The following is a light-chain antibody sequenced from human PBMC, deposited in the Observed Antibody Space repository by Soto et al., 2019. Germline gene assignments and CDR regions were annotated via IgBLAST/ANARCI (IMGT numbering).Light chain of an antibody. J-gene: IGLJ2*01. Sequence: QAVVTQSPSASASLGASVKLTCTLSSGHSSYAIAWHQQQPEKGPRYLMKLNSDGSHSKGDGIPDRFSGSSSGAERYLTIPSLQSEDEADYYCQTWVTGIQVFGGGTKLTVL. V-gene: IGLV4-69*01. CDR3: QTWVTGIQV. CDR1: SGHSSYA. CDR2: LNSDGSH.